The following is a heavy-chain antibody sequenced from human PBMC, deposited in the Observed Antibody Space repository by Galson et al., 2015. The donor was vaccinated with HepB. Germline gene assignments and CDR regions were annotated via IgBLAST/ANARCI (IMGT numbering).Heavy chain of an antibody. J-gene: IGHJ4*02. CDR2: INHSGST. CDR3: ARANNAYDYYY. Sequence: SETLSLTCAVYGGSFSGYYWSWIRQPPGKGLVWIGEINHSGSTNYKPSLKSRVTISVDTSKNQFSLKLNSVTAADTAVYYCARANNAYDYYYWGQGTLVTVSS. D-gene: IGHD3-16*01. CDR1: GGSFSGYY. V-gene: IGHV4-34*01.